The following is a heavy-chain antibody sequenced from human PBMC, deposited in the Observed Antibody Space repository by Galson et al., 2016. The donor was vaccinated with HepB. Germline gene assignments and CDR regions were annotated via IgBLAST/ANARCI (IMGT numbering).Heavy chain of an antibody. Sequence: FLRLSCAASGFTFSTYGMHWVRQAPGKGLEWVAVISYDGDTKYPVDSVKGRFTTSRDNSKNTRYLQMHRLRVEDTAVYYCASDPRQWQRGYNYGFEYWGQGTLVSVSS. CDR1: GFTFSTYG. J-gene: IGHJ4*02. V-gene: IGHV3-30*03. D-gene: IGHD5-18*01. CDR2: ISYDGDTK. CDR3: ASDPRQWQRGYNYGFEY.